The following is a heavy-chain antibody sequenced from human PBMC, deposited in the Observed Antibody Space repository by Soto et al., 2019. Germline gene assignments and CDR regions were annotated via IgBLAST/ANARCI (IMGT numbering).Heavy chain of an antibody. D-gene: IGHD2-2*01. V-gene: IGHV1-18*04. Sequence: QVHLVQSGAEVKKPGASVKVSCKASGYAFTSYGMSWVRQAPGQGLEWMGWINTYNSDTNSAPRLQGRITMTTDTSTSTAYMELSSLRFEDTAVYYCARVVILVPTASTHYYYHMDVWGPGTTVTVSS. J-gene: IGHJ6*02. CDR3: ARVVILVPTASTHYYYHMDV. CDR1: GYAFTSYG. CDR2: INTYNSDT.